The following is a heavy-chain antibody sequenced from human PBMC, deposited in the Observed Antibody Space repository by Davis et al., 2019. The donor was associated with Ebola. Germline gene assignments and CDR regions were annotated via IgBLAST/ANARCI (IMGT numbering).Heavy chain of an antibody. J-gene: IGHJ5*02. D-gene: IGHD5-12*01. CDR3: TRGWLRGWFDP. CDR2: TYYNSKWYS. Sequence: HSQTLSLTCAISGDSVSGNSAGWNWIRQSPSRGLEWLGRTYYNSKWYSDYATSVRGRITINADTSGNKFYLQLNSVTPDDTAVYYCTRGWLRGWFDPWGQGTQVIVSS. V-gene: IGHV6-1*01. CDR1: GDSVSGNSAG.